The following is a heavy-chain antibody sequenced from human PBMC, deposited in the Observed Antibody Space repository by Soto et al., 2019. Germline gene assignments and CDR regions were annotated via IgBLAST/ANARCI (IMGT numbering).Heavy chain of an antibody. Sequence: EVQLVESGGGLVKPGESLRLSCAASGFTSTTYIMNWVRQAPGGGLEWVSSINSGNSHIYHVDSVKGRFTISRDNAKNSLFLQMNSLRADDTAVYYCARGYCGGGACYSPDAFDLWGQGTTVTVSS. J-gene: IGHJ3*01. CDR1: GFTSTTYI. D-gene: IGHD2-15*01. V-gene: IGHV3-21*01. CDR3: ARGYCGGGACYSPDAFDL. CDR2: INSGNSHI.